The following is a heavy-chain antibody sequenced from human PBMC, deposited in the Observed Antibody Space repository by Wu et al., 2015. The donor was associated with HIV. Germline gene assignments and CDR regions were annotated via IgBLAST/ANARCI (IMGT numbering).Heavy chain of an antibody. V-gene: IGHV1-24*01. J-gene: IGHJ6*02. CDR2: FDPEKGET. D-gene: IGHD3-16*02. Sequence: QDQLIQSEAEVKKPGASVKVSCKVSGYTLTKLYIHWVRQAPGKGLEWMGGFDPEKGETIYAQKFQGRVTMTEDTSTDTAYMDLSSLTSEDTAVYFCTTVRWELSEGNYYYAMDVWGQGTTVTVS. CDR1: GYTLTKLY. CDR3: TTVRWELSEGNYYYAMDV.